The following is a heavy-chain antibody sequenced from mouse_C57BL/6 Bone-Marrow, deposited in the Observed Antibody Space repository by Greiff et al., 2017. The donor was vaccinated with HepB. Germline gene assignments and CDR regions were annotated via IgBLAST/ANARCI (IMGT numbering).Heavy chain of an antibody. CDR1: GFSFNTYA. D-gene: IGHD1-1*01. V-gene: IGHV10-1*01. CDR3: VRHDYGPYAMDY. CDR2: IRSKSNNYAT. Sequence: VQLKESGGGLVQPKGSLKLSCAASGFSFNTYAMNWVRQAPGKGLEWVARIRSKSNNYATYYADSVKDRFTISRDDSESMLYLQMNNLKTEDTAMYYCVRHDYGPYAMDYWGQGTSVTVSS. J-gene: IGHJ4*01.